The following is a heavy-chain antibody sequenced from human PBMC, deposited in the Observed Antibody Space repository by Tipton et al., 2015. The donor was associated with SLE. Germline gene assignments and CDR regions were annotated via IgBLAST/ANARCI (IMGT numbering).Heavy chain of an antibody. Sequence: LRLSCTVSGVSISGTSYYWGWIRQPPGKGLEWVGSIYYTGSTYYNPSLESRLTLSVDTSKNQFSLKLSSVTAADTAVYYCARVPFYYYYYMDVWGKGTTVTVSS. CDR2: IYYTGST. J-gene: IGHJ6*03. CDR1: GVSISGTSYY. V-gene: IGHV4-39*07. CDR3: ARVPFYYYYYMDV.